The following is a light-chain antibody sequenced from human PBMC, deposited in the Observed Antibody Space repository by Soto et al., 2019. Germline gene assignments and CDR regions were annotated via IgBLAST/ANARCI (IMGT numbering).Light chain of an antibody. CDR3: SSYTSSSTYV. V-gene: IGLV2-14*01. J-gene: IGLJ1*01. CDR1: SSDVGAYNY. Sequence: QSALTQPASVSGSPGQSITISCTGTSSDVGAYNYVSWSQQHPGKAPQLMIYEVSNRPSGVSNRCSGSKSGNTASLTISGLQAEDEADYYCSSYTSSSTYVFGTGTKLTVL. CDR2: EVS.